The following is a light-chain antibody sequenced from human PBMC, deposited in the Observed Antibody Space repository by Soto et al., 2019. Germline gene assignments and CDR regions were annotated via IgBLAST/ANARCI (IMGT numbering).Light chain of an antibody. V-gene: IGLV2-23*02. Sequence: QSALTQPASVSGSPGQSITISCTGTSSDVGNYNLVSWYQQHPGKAPKLLIYEVTKRPSGFSNRFSGSKSGNTASLTISGLQAEDEADYYCCSYADSSPGVFGGGTQLTVL. J-gene: IGLJ2*01. CDR1: SSDVGNYNL. CDR3: CSYADSSPGV. CDR2: EVT.